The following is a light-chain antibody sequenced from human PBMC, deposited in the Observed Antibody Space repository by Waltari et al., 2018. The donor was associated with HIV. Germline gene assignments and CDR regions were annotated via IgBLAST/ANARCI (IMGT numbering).Light chain of an antibody. V-gene: IGLV2-8*01. CDR1: SSDVGGYNY. CDR3: SSYAGSNNVV. Sequence: QSALTQPPSASGSPGQSVTISCTGTSSDVGGYNYVSWYQHHPGKAPKLMIYGVNKRPPGGPYRFSGSKSGNAASLTVSGLQAEDEAEYYCSSYAGSNNVVFGGGTKLTVL. J-gene: IGLJ2*01. CDR2: GVN.